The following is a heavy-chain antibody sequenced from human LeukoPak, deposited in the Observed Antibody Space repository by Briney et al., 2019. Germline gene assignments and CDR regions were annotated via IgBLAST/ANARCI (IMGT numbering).Heavy chain of an antibody. CDR2: VNNDGTGT. D-gene: IGHD1-14*01. CDR1: GFSFNSFW. Sequence: GGSLRLSCAASGFSFNSFWMYWVRQVPGKGLVWVSRVNNDGTGTTYADSVKGRFTISRDNAKNTVYLQMNSLRDEDTAVYYCARGGPDHAFDIWGQGTMVTVSS. J-gene: IGHJ3*02. V-gene: IGHV3-74*01. CDR3: ARGGPDHAFDI.